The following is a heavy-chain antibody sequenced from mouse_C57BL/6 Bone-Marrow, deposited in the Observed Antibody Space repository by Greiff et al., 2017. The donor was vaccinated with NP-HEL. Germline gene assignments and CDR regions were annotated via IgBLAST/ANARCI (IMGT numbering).Heavy chain of an antibody. V-gene: IGHV7-3*01. Sequence: DVQLVESGGGLVQPGGSLSLSCAASGFTFTDYYMSWVRQPPGKALEWLGFIRNKANGYTTEYSASVQVRFSISRDTSQRTLYLQMNALRAEDSATYYCARGLLLRPDYWGQGTTLTVSA. CDR3: ARGLLLRPDY. D-gene: IGHD1-1*01. CDR1: GFTFTDYY. CDR2: IRNKANGYTT. J-gene: IGHJ2*01.